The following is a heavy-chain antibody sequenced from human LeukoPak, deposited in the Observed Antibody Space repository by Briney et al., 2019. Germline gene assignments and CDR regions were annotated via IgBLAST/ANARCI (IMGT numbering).Heavy chain of an antibody. Sequence: ASVKVSCKASGYTFTSYDINWVRQATGQGLEWMGWMNPNSGKTDYAQKFQGRVTMTRNTSISIAYMELSSLRSEDTAVYYCARDRRGYSYGGAFDIWGQGTMVTVSS. J-gene: IGHJ3*02. D-gene: IGHD5-18*01. V-gene: IGHV1-8*01. CDR1: GYTFTSYD. CDR3: ARDRRGYSYGGAFDI. CDR2: MNPNSGKT.